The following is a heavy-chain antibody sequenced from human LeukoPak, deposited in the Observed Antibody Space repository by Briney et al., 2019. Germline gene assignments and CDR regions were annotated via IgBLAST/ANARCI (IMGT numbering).Heavy chain of an antibody. CDR3: AKETAYYYDSSGQDI. CDR1: GFTFSSQW. V-gene: IGHV3-30*02. CDR2: IRYDGSNK. J-gene: IGHJ3*02. Sequence: PGGSLRLSCAASGFTFSSQWMSWVRQAPGKGLEWVAFIRYDGSNKYYADSVKGRFTISRDNSKNTLYLQMNSLRAEDTAVYYCAKETAYYYDSSGQDIWGQGTMVTVSS. D-gene: IGHD3-22*01.